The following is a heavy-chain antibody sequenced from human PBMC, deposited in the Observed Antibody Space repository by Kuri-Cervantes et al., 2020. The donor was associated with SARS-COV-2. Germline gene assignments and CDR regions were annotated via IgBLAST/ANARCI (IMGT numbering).Heavy chain of an antibody. D-gene: IGHD3-10*01. Sequence: SVKVSCKASGGTFSSYAISWVRQAPGQGLEWMGRIIPILGIANYAQKFQGRVTITADKSTSKAYMELSSLRAEDTAVYYCARERLRGVPMYYYYYGMDVWGQGTTVTVSS. J-gene: IGHJ6*02. CDR2: IIPILGIA. V-gene: IGHV1-69*04. CDR1: GGTFSSYA. CDR3: ARERLRGVPMYYYYYGMDV.